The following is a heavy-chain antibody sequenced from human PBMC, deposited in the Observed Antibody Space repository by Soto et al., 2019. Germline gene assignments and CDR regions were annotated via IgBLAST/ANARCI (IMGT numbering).Heavy chain of an antibody. CDR1: GFTFSSYA. J-gene: IGHJ4*01. CDR2: ISYDGSNK. V-gene: IGHV3-30-3*01. D-gene: IGHD1-7*01. Sequence: GGSLRLSCAASGFTFSSYAMHWVRKAPGKGLEWVAVISYDGSNKYYADSVKVRFTISRDNSKNTLYLQMNSMRAEDTAVYYCVRRGRRVYNWNYDNWGQGTLVTVSS. CDR3: VRRGRRVYNWNYDN.